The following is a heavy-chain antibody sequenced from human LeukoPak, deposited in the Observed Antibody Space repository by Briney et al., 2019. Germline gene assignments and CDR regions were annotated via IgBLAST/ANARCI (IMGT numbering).Heavy chain of an antibody. CDR1: GFTFSSYA. J-gene: IGHJ4*02. Sequence: QSGGSLRLSCAAPGFTFSSYAMSWVRQAPGKGLEWVSAIRGSGGSTYYADSVKGRFTISRDNSKNTLYLQMNSLRAEDTAVYYCAKAPRGYCSSTSCYPFDYWGQGTLVTVSS. D-gene: IGHD2-2*01. CDR2: IRGSGGST. CDR3: AKAPRGYCSSTSCYPFDY. V-gene: IGHV3-23*01.